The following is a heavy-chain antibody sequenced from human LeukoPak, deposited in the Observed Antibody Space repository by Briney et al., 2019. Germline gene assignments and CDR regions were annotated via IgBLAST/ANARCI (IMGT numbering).Heavy chain of an antibody. CDR2: IRYDGSNK. Sequence: GGSLRLSCAASGFTFSSYGMHWVRQAPGKGLEWVAFIRYDGSNKYYADSVKGRFTISRDNAKNSLYLQMNSLRAEDTAVYYCARSQDGYSLDFDYWGQGTLVTVSS. CDR1: GFTFSSYG. CDR3: ARSQDGYSLDFDY. J-gene: IGHJ4*02. D-gene: IGHD5-24*01. V-gene: IGHV3-30*02.